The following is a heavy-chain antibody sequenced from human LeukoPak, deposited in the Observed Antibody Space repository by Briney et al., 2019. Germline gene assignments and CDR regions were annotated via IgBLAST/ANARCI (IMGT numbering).Heavy chain of an antibody. CDR3: AVGGGYSSGWFDY. D-gene: IGHD6-19*01. J-gene: IGHJ4*02. V-gene: IGHV4-59*01. CDR2: IYYSGST. Sequence: SETLPLTCTVSGGSISSYYWSWIRQPPGKGLEWIGYIYYSGSTNYNPSLKSRVTILVDTSKNQFSLKLSSVTAADTAVYYCAVGGGYSSGWFDYWGQGTLVTVSS. CDR1: GGSISSYY.